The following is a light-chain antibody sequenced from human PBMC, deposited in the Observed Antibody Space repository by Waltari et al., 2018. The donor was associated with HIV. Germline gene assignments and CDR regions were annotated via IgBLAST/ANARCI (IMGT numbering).Light chain of an antibody. Sequence: QSALTQPASVSGSPGQSITISCTESTSDVRYYGYVSWWLQHPDKAPKLITYDVSKRPLGVANRFSGSRSGNTSSLTISGLQAEDEADYYCSSYAGSDMWVFGGGTKVTVL. CDR3: SSYAGSDMWV. V-gene: IGLV2-23*02. CDR1: TSDVRYYGY. CDR2: DVS. J-gene: IGLJ3*02.